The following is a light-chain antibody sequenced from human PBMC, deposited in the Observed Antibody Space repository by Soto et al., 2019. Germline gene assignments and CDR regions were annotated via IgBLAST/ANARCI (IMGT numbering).Light chain of an antibody. Sequence: SVVAQPAPPSWVPWQSVTHSFTGNTRAVGGYEYVSWYQQHPGKAPILMICHVTNRPSGVSNRFSGSKSANTASLTISGLQAEDEADYYCSSYTSSSTYVFGTGTKVTVL. CDR2: HVT. V-gene: IGLV2-14*03. J-gene: IGLJ1*01. CDR1: TRAVGGYEY. CDR3: SSYTSSSTYV.